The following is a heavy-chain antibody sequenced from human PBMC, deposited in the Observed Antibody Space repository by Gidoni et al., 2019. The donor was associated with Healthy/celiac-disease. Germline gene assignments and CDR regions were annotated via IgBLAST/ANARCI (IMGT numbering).Heavy chain of an antibody. CDR1: GFTFSSYA. Sequence: EVQLLESGGGLVQPGGSLRLSCAASGFTFSSYAMSWVRQAPGKGLEWVSAISGSGGSTYYADSVKGRFTISRDNSKNTLYLQMNSLRAEDTAVYYCAARGAPSYSSGWYQNTHIDYWGQGTLVTVSS. D-gene: IGHD6-19*01. J-gene: IGHJ4*02. CDR2: ISGSGGST. CDR3: AARGAPSYSSGWYQNTHIDY. V-gene: IGHV3-23*01.